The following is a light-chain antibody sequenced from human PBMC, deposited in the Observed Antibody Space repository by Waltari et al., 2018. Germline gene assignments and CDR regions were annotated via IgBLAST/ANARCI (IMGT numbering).Light chain of an antibody. CDR1: QSISTW. CDR2: KAS. CDR3: QHYNNYPPT. V-gene: IGKV1-5*03. Sequence: DIQMTQSPSILSASVGDTVTITCRTSQSISTWLACYQQKPGKAPQLLISKASILESGVPSRFSGSGSGTEFTLTINSLQPDDFATFYCQHYNNYPPTFGGGTKVEIK. J-gene: IGKJ4*01.